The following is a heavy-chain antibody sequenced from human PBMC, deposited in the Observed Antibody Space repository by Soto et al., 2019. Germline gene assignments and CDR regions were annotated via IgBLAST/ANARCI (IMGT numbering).Heavy chain of an antibody. CDR1: GETLNSNP. Sequence: QVQLVQSGAEVKKPGSSLKVSCKVFGETLNSNPIGWVRQAPGQGLEWVGGIVPLSDRTNYAQELQGRVTVTADGSTSTVYMELSNLKSDDTAVYYCARKSGRDCHSVGGCFSLDVWGQGSLITVSS. CDR2: IVPLSDRT. CDR3: ARKSGRDCHSVGGCFSLDV. V-gene: IGHV1-69*01. J-gene: IGHJ4*02. D-gene: IGHD2-15*01.